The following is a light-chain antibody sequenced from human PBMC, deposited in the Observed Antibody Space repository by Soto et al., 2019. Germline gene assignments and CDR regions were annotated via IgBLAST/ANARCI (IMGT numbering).Light chain of an antibody. CDR2: GAS. CDR3: QEANRWPYT. CDR1: QSVSNN. Sequence: EIVMPQSPATLSVSPGEMATLSCRASQSVSNNLAWYQQKPGQGPRLLFYGASTRATGIPARFIGSGSGTDFTLTVISPQSEDFAVYYCQEANRWPYTFGQGTKLESK. J-gene: IGKJ2*01. V-gene: IGKV3-15*01.